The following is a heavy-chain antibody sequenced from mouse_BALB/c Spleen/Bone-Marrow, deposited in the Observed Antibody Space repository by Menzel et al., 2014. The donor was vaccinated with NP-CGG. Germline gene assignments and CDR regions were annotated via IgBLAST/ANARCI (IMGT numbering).Heavy chain of an antibody. Sequence: QVQLQQSGPELVRPGVSAKISCKGSGYTFTDYPMHWVKQSHAKSLAWFGVISIYSGNTNYHQNFKGKAAMTVDKSSSTVYMELARLTSEDSAVYHCARGFLGYFDYWGQGTALTVSS. V-gene: IGHV1S137*01. J-gene: IGHJ2*01. CDR1: GYTFTDYP. CDR2: ISIYSGNT. CDR3: ARGFLGYFDY.